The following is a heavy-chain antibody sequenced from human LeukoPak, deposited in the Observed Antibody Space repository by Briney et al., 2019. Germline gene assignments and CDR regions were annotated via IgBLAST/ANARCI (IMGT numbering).Heavy chain of an antibody. D-gene: IGHD3-10*01. CDR2: INHRGST. J-gene: IGHJ4*02. CDR1: GGSFSGYY. V-gene: IGHV4-34*01. Sequence: SETLSLTCAVYGGSFSGYYWSWIRQPPGKGLEWVGEINHRGSTNYNPSLKSRVTISVDTSKNQFSLKLSSVTAADTAVYYCARGRRDYYGSGSYAFDYWGQGTLVTVSS. CDR3: ARGRRDYYGSGSYAFDY.